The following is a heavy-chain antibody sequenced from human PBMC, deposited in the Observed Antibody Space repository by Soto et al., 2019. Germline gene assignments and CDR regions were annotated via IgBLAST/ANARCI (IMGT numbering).Heavy chain of an antibody. Sequence: GASVKVSCKASGYTFTSYAMHWVRQAPGQRLEWMGWINPNSGGTNYAQKFQGWVTMTRDTSISTAYMELSRLRSDDTAVYYCARDPYSSSWIGFYGMDVWGQGTTVTVSS. J-gene: IGHJ6*02. CDR2: INPNSGGT. V-gene: IGHV1-2*04. D-gene: IGHD6-13*01. CDR1: GYTFTSYA. CDR3: ARDPYSSSWIGFYGMDV.